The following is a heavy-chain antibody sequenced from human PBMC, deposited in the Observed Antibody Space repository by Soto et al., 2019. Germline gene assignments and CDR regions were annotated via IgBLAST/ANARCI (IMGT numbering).Heavy chain of an antibody. CDR3: ATSEVRDGYSFDY. CDR1: GAPLNRQD. V-gene: IGHV1-69*13. J-gene: IGHJ4*02. Sequence: SVEEGSKAPGAPLNRQDMRLVRQAPGQGLEWMARLTPMFGRPHYSEKLQDRVTITAYESTGTAYLELSSMTSEDTALYYCATSEVRDGYSFDYWGQGTRDTVSS. CDR2: LTPMFGRP. D-gene: IGHD5-12*01.